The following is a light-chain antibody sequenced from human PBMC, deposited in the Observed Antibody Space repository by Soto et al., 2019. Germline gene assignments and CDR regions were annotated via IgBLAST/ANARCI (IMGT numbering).Light chain of an antibody. J-gene: IGLJ3*02. CDR2: ESY. CDR3: GSHAGNSNLV. Sequence: QSALTQPASLSGSPGQSITISCTGTSSDIGSFNLVSWYQQFPGEVPKLIIYESYKRPSGISTRFSGSRSDNTASLTVSGLQTEDEADYYCGSHAGNSNLVFGGGTKLTVL. V-gene: IGLV2-23*01. CDR1: SSDIGSFNL.